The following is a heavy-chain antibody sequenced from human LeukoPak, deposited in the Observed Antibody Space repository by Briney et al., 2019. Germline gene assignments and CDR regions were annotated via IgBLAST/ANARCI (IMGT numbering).Heavy chain of an antibody. CDR2: IYTSGST. D-gene: IGHD5-12*01. CDR3: ARVGGMGPYSGYDRDANDAFDI. CDR1: GGSISSYY. V-gene: IGHV4-4*07. J-gene: IGHJ3*02. Sequence: SETLSLTCTVSGGSISSYYWSWIRQPAGKGLEWIVRIYTSGSTNYNPSLKSRVTMSVDPPKNQFSLKLISVTAADTAVYYCARVGGMGPYSGYDRDANDAFDIWGQGTMVTVSS.